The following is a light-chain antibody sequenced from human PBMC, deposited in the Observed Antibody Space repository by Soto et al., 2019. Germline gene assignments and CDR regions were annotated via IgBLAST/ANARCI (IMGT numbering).Light chain of an antibody. V-gene: IGKV3-20*01. CDR2: GTS. Sequence: VLTQSPGSLSLSPGERVTLSCRASQSVSNRYLAWYQHRPGQAPRLLIRGTSSRASGVPDRFSASGAGTDFILTISRVEPEDFAIYYCQQYGSSITFGGGTK. J-gene: IGKJ4*01. CDR3: QQYGSSIT. CDR1: QSVSNRY.